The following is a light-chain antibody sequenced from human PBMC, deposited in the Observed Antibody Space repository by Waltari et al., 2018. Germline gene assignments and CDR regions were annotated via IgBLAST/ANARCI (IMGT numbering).Light chain of an antibody. J-gene: IGKJ4*01. CDR2: AAT. Sequence: DIQMTQSPSSLSASVGDTVTITCRASQGISSYLNWFQQKPGKAPKLLIYAATTLESGVPSRFSCSGSGTEFTLTINSLQPEDFAVYYCLQHNSYPLTFGGGTRVDIK. CDR1: QGISSY. CDR3: LQHNSYPLT. V-gene: IGKV1-17*01.